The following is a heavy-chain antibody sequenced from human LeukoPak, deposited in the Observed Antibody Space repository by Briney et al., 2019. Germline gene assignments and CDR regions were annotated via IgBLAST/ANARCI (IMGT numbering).Heavy chain of an antibody. J-gene: IGHJ4*02. Sequence: ASVKVSCKVSGYTLTKLPMHWVRQAPGKGLEWMGGFDLEDGEINYAQKFQGRVTMTEDTSTDTAYMELSRLRSEDTAVYYCATGLGGFPLPFDYWGQGTLVTVSS. CDR2: FDLEDGEI. CDR1: GYTLTKLP. V-gene: IGHV1-24*01. D-gene: IGHD2-15*01. CDR3: ATGLGGFPLPFDY.